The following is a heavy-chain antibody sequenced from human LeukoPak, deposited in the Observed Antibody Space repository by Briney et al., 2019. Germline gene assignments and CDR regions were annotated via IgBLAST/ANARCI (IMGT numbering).Heavy chain of an antibody. Sequence: TGGSLRLSCAASGFTFSSYSMNWVRQAPGKGLEWVSSISSSSSYIYYADSVKGRFTISRDNAKNSLNLQMNSLRAEDTAVYYCAELGITMIGGVWGKGTTVTISS. CDR2: ISSSSSYI. J-gene: IGHJ6*04. D-gene: IGHD3-10*02. CDR1: GFTFSSYS. V-gene: IGHV3-21*01. CDR3: AELGITMIGGV.